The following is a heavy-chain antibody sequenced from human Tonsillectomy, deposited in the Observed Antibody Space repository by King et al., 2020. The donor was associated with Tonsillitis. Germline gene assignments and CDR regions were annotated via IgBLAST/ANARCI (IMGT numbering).Heavy chain of an antibody. CDR2: ISYDGSNK. CDR3: AKEHQAIVGAPAGY. J-gene: IGHJ4*02. D-gene: IGHD1-26*01. V-gene: IGHV3-30*18. Sequence: VQLVESGGGVVQPGRSLRLSCAASGFTFSSYGMHWVRQAPGKGLEWVAVISYDGSNKYYADSVKGRFTISRDNSKNTLYLQMNSLRAEDTAVYYCAKEHQAIVGAPAGYWGQGTLVTVSS. CDR1: GFTFSSYG.